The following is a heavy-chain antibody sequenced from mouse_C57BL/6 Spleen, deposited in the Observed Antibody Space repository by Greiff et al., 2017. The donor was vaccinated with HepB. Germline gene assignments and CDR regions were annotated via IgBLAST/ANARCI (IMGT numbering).Heavy chain of an antibody. D-gene: IGHD2-5*01. J-gene: IGHJ3*01. CDR3: AREEDSSNYVAGFAY. Sequence: DVQLQESGPGLVKPSQSLSLTCSVTGYSFTSGYYWHWIRQFPGNNLSWMGYISYDGSNNYHPSLKNRISITRDTSKNQFFLKLNSVTTEDTATYYCAREEDSSNYVAGFAYWGQGTLVTVAA. CDR2: ISYDGSN. CDR1: GYSFTSGYY. V-gene: IGHV3-6*01.